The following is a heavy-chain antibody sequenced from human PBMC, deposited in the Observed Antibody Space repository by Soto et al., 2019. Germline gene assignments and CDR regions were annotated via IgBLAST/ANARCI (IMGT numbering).Heavy chain of an antibody. V-gene: IGHV4-39*01. CDR2: LYYSATT. D-gene: IGHD7-27*01. CDR3: ARGRYCLTGRCFPNWFDS. Sequence: SETLSLTCTVSGGSISSSNYYWAWVRQSPGKGLEWVATLYYSATTYYNPSFESRVAISVDTSKSQFSLNVTSVTAADTAVYFCARGRYCLTGRCFPNWFDSWGQGALVTVSS. CDR1: GGSISSSNYY. J-gene: IGHJ5*01.